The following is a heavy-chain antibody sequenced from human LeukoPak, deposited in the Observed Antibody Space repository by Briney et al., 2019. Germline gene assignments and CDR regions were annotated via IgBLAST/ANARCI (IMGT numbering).Heavy chain of an antibody. CDR2: ISYDGSNK. Sequence: GGSLRLSCAASGFTFSSYAMHWVRQAPGKGLEWVAVISYDGSNKYYADSVKGRFTISRDNSKNTLYLQMNSLRAEDTAVYYCARDRDIVVVPAASSGFDYWGQGTLVTVSS. J-gene: IGHJ4*02. CDR1: GFTFSSYA. V-gene: IGHV3-30-3*01. D-gene: IGHD2-2*01. CDR3: ARDRDIVVVPAASSGFDY.